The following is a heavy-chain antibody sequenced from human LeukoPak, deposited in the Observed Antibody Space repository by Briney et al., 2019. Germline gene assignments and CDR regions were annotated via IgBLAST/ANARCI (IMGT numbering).Heavy chain of an antibody. V-gene: IGHV4-4*07. CDR2: IYTSGGT. Sequence: PSETLSLTCTVSGGSISNYYWTWIRQPAGKGLEWIGRIYTSGGTNYNPSLKSRVTMSVDTSTNQFSLKLSSVTAADTAVYYCARDTYSYDTSGDAFDIWGQGTMVTVSS. CDR3: ARDTYSYDTSGDAFDI. J-gene: IGHJ3*02. CDR1: GGSISNYY. D-gene: IGHD3-22*01.